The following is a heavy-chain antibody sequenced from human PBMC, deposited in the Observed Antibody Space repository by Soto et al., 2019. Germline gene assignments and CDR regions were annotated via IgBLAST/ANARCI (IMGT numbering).Heavy chain of an antibody. CDR1: GFSFSSYW. Sequence: EVQLVESGGGLVQPGGSLRLSCAASGFSFSSYWMHWVRRAPGKGLVWVSRISGDGSSTTYADSVKGRFTISRDNAKNTLYVQMNSLGADDTAVYYCAKGGGGGNWFDPWGQGTLVTVSS. CDR3: AKGGGGGNWFDP. V-gene: IGHV3-74*01. CDR2: ISGDGSST. J-gene: IGHJ5*02. D-gene: IGHD3-16*01.